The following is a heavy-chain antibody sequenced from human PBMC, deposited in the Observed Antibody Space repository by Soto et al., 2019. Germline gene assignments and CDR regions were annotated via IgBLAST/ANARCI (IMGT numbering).Heavy chain of an antibody. J-gene: IGHJ6*02. CDR1: GFTFSSYG. CDR3: AKEEYLGYYYGMDV. D-gene: IGHD2-2*01. CDR2: ISYDGSNK. Sequence: GGSLRLSCAASGFTFSSYGMHWVRQAPGKGLEWVAVISYDGSNKYYADSVKGRFTISRDNSKNTLYLQMNSLRAEDTAVYYCAKEEYLGYYYGMDVWGQGTTVTVSS. V-gene: IGHV3-30*18.